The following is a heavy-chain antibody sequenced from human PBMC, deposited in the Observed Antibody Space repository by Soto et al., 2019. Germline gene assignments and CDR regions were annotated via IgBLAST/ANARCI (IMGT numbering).Heavy chain of an antibody. CDR3: TTEQGLVLGGYIDY. Sequence: EVQLVESGGGLVKPGGSLRLSCAASGFTFSNAWMSWVRQAPGKGLEWVGRIKSKTDGGTTDYAAPVKGRFTISRDDSKNTLYLQMNSLKTEDTAVYYCTTEQGLVLGGYIDYWGQGTLVTVSS. CDR1: GFTFSNAW. V-gene: IGHV3-15*01. J-gene: IGHJ4*02. CDR2: IKSKTDGGTT. D-gene: IGHD6-19*01.